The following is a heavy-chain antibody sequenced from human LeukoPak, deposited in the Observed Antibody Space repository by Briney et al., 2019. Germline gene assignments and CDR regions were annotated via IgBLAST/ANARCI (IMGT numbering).Heavy chain of an antibody. V-gene: IGHV3-23*01. CDR1: GLTFSSHS. D-gene: IGHD3-22*01. CDR3: AKDRYPYYYDSSGYFDY. J-gene: IGHJ4*02. Sequence: GGSLRLSCAASGLTFSSHSITWVRQAPGKGLEWVSLVSNSGDRTYYADSVKGRFTISRDNSKNTLYLQMYSLRAEDTAVYYCAKDRYPYYYDSSGYFDYWGQGTLVTVSS. CDR2: VSNSGDRT.